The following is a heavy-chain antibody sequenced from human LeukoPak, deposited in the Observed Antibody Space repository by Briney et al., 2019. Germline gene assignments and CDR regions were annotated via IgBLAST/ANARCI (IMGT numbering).Heavy chain of an antibody. CDR2: FDPEDGET. CDR3: ATGRGYSYGSSLNPHFDY. CDR1: GYTLTELS. Sequence: GASVKVSCKVSGYTLTELSMHWVRQAPGKGLEWMGGFDPEDGETIYAQKFQGRVTMTEDTSTGTAYMELSSLRSEDTAVYYCATGRGYSYGSSLNPHFDYWGQGTLVTVSS. J-gene: IGHJ4*02. V-gene: IGHV1-24*01. D-gene: IGHD5-18*01.